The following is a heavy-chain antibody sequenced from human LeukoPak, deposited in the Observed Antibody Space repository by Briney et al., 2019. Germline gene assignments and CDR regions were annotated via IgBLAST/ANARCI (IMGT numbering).Heavy chain of an antibody. J-gene: IGHJ6*02. Sequence: GESLKISCKGSGYSFISYCIGWVRHTPGKGLEWMGITYPGDSDTRYSPSFHSHVTISADKSISTAYLQWSSLKAWDTAMYYCAREYYYGWGSSSYGMDVWGQGTTVTVSS. V-gene: IGHV5-51*01. CDR2: TYPGDSDT. CDR3: AREYYYGWGSSSYGMDV. CDR1: GYSFISYC. D-gene: IGHD3-10*01.